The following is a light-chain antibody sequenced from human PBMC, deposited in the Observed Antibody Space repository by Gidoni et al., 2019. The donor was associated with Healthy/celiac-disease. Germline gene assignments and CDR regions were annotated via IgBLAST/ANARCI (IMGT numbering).Light chain of an antibody. CDR2: KDS. J-gene: IGLJ3*02. CDR3: QSADSSGTYWV. CDR1: ALPKQY. Sequence: SYELTQPPSLSVSPGQTARITCSGDALPKQYAYWYQQKPGQAPVLVIYKDSERPSGIPERFSGSSSGTTVTLTISGVQAEDEADYYCQSADSSGTYWVSGGGTKLTVL. V-gene: IGLV3-25*03.